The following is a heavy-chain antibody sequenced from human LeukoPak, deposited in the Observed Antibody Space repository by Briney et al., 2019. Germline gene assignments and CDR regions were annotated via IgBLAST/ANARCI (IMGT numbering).Heavy chain of an antibody. CDR2: LSGSGGST. CDR1: GFTFSSYG. V-gene: IGHV3-23*01. D-gene: IGHD3-22*01. Sequence: PGGCLRLSCAASGFTFSSYGMHWVRPAPGKGLEWVSALSGSGGSTYYADSVKGRFTISRDNSKNTLYLQKNSLRAEDTAVYYCAKSYYYDSSDYLPPSTYYGMDVWGQGTTVTVSS. J-gene: IGHJ6*02. CDR3: AKSYYYDSSDYLPPSTYYGMDV.